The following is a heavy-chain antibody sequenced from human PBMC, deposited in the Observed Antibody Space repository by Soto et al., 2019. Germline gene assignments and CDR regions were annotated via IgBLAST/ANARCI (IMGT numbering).Heavy chain of an antibody. J-gene: IGHJ4*02. D-gene: IGHD3-10*01. CDR1: GGSISSSTFY. CDR3: VRRHGLTIDAYY. V-gene: IGHV4-39*01. CDR2: FFYGGKS. Sequence: PSETLSLTCTVFGGSISSSTFYWGWMRQPPGKGLEWIASFFYGGKSFYNPSLKSRVTMSVDTSKNQFFLKLSSVTAADTAVYYCVRRHGLTIDAYYWGQGTLVTVFS.